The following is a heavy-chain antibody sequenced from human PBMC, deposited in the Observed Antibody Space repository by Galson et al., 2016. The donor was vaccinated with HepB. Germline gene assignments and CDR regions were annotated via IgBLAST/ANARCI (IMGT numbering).Heavy chain of an antibody. CDR2: INPSDSYC. CDR1: GYGFTQYW. Sequence: QSGAEVKKFGESLRISCKGSGYGFTQYWITWVRQMPGKGLEWMGRINPSDSYCSYGPSFQGHVTMSVDRSSSTAYLQWSSLKASDIAMYYCATYYYDSGSYYNPDYWGQGTLVTVSS. CDR3: ATYYYDSGSYYNPDY. D-gene: IGHD3-10*01. V-gene: IGHV5-10-1*01. J-gene: IGHJ4*02.